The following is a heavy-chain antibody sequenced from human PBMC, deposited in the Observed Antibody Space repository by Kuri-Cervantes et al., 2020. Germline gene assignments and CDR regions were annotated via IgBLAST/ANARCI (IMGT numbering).Heavy chain of an antibody. CDR2: ISAYNGNT. CDR3: ASGVQRAFVVVPAANYYYGMDV. V-gene: IGHV1-18*01. D-gene: IGHD2-2*01. J-gene: IGHJ6*02. Sequence: ASVKVSCKASGYTFTSYGISWVRQAPGQGLEWMGWISAYNGNTNYAQKLQGRVTMTTDTSTSTAYMELRSLRSEDTAVYYCASGVQRAFVVVPAANYYYGMDVWGQGTTVTVSS. CDR1: GYTFTSYG.